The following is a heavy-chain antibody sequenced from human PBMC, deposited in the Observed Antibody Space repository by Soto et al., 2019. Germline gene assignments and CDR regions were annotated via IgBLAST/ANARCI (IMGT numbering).Heavy chain of an antibody. V-gene: IGHV4-4*02. CDR2: IYHSGST. Sequence: SETLSPTCAVSGGSISSSNWWSWVRQPPGKELEWIGEIYHSGSTNYNSSLKSRVTISVDKSKNEFYLKLSSVTAADTAVYYCARNVDSYSSSPADYWGQGTLVTVSS. CDR3: ARNVDSYSSSPADY. CDR1: GGSISSSNW. J-gene: IGHJ4*02. D-gene: IGHD6-6*01.